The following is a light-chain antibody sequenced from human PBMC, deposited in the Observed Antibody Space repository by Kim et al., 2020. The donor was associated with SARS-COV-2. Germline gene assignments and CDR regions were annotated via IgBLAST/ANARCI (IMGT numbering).Light chain of an antibody. Sequence: RSASVGDRVSITCRASQSINTWLAWYQQIPGKAPKLLIYDASSLKSGVPSRFSGSGSGTEFTLTISSLQPGDLATYYCQQYNDFPTFGQGTKLEIK. CDR3: QQYNDFPT. CDR1: QSINTW. V-gene: IGKV1-5*01. J-gene: IGKJ2*01. CDR2: DAS.